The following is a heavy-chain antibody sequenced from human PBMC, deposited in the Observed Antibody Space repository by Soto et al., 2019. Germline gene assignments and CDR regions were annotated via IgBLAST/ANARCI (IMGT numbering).Heavy chain of an antibody. CDR2: TYFRSKWYN. CDR1: GDSVSSNTAS. CDR3: TKGANPRHKPGYAFDP. Sequence: SQTLSLTCAISGDSVSSNTASWNWIRQSPSRGLEWLGRTYFRSKWYNDYAVSVKSRIIINPDTSNNQFSLQLHSVTPADTEVHFCTKGANPRHKPGYAFDPWGQGIMVTVSS. J-gene: IGHJ5*02. V-gene: IGHV6-1*01. D-gene: IGHD5-12*01.